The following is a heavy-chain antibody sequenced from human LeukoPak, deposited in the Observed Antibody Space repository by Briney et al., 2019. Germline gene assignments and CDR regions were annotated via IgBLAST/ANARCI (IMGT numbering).Heavy chain of an antibody. J-gene: IGHJ2*01. CDR2: IYYSGTT. Sequence: SETLSLTCTVSGGSISSGDYYWSWIRQPPGTGLEWIGYIYYSGTTYYNPSLKSRVTISVDTSKNQFSLKLSSVTAADTAVYYCARASYCSSTSCYTYWYFDLWGRGTLVTVSP. D-gene: IGHD2-2*02. CDR1: GGSISSGDYY. V-gene: IGHV4-30-4*01. CDR3: ARASYCSSTSCYTYWYFDL.